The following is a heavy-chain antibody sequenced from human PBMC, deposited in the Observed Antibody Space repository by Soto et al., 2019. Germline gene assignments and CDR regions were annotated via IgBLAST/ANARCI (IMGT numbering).Heavy chain of an antibody. J-gene: IGHJ3*01. CDR1: GFILNNYA. V-gene: IGHV3-23*01. D-gene: IGHD7-27*01. CDR3: VKRVRNWGAVDF. Sequence: VQLLESGGDLVQPGGSLRLSCVASGFILNNYAMSWVRQAPGKGLEWVSTIGGTDGDSDGVPWYEDSVKGRFTISRESSPNTLFLDMDYLGAEGSALYYGVKRVRNWGAVDFWGQGTTVVVSS. CDR2: IGGTDGDSDGVP.